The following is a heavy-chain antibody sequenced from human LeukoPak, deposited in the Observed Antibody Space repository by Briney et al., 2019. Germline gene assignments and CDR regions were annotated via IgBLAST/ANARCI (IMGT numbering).Heavy chain of an antibody. D-gene: IGHD3-16*01. V-gene: IGHV3-7*04. Sequence: PGGSLRLSCAASGFTLSTYWMTWVRQAPGKGLEWVANIKQDGSEKYYVDSVKGRFTISRVNAKNSLYLQMNSLRGEDTGVYYCARSRGLDYWGQGTLVSVSS. CDR2: IKQDGSEK. J-gene: IGHJ4*02. CDR3: ARSRGLDY. CDR1: GFTLSTYW.